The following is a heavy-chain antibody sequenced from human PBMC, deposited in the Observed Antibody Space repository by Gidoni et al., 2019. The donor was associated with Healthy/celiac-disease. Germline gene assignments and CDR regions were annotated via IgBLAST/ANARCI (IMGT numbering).Heavy chain of an antibody. D-gene: IGHD3-10*01. CDR2: IKQDGSEK. CDR1: GCTFISYW. V-gene: IGHV3-7*01. Sequence: EVQLVESGGGLVQPGGSLRLSCSASGCTFISYWMSWVRQAQGKGLEWVANIKQDGSEKYYVDSVKGRFTISRDNAKNSLYLQMNSLRAEDTAVYYCARYTLYYYGDQPPYYFDYWGQGTLVTVSS. J-gene: IGHJ4*02. CDR3: ARYTLYYYGDQPPYYFDY.